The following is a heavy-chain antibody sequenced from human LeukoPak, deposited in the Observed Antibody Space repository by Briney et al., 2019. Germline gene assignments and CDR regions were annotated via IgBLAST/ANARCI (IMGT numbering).Heavy chain of an antibody. Sequence: GGSLRLSCVASGFSLSDYYMSWIRQAPGKGLEWVANIRQDGREKYYVESVQGRFTISRDNAKNSLYLQMNSLRVDDTAVYYCARAPYYESSGPLWGQGTLVTVSS. J-gene: IGHJ4*02. D-gene: IGHD3-22*01. CDR3: ARAPYYESSGPL. CDR1: GFSLSDYY. V-gene: IGHV3-7*01. CDR2: IRQDGREK.